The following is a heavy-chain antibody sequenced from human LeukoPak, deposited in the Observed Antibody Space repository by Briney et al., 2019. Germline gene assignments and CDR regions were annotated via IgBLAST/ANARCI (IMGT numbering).Heavy chain of an antibody. D-gene: IGHD5-24*01. J-gene: IGHJ4*02. Sequence: ASVKVSCKASGYTFTGYYMHWVRQAPGQGLERMGWINPNNGGTNYAQKFQGRVTMTRDTSISTAYMELSRLTSDNTAVYYCTRNIRAGDGFWGQGTPVTVSS. V-gene: IGHV1-2*02. CDR1: GYTFTGYY. CDR3: TRNIRAGDGF. CDR2: INPNNGGT.